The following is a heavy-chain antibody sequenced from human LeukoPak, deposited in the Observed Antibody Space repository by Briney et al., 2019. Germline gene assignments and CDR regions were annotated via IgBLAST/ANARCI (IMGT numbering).Heavy chain of an antibody. CDR1: GFTFGKYW. CDR2: IKLDGSEK. D-gene: IGHD3-3*01. J-gene: IGHJ4*02. V-gene: IGHV3-7*03. CDR3: ARDQYDTWSRRGNFDS. Sequence: GGSPRLSCVASGFTFGKYWMSWVRQAPGKGLEWVANIKLDGSEKNYVDSVKGRFTISRDNTKNSLYLQMNSLRVEDTAVFYCARDQYDTWSRRGNFDSWGQGTLVIVSS.